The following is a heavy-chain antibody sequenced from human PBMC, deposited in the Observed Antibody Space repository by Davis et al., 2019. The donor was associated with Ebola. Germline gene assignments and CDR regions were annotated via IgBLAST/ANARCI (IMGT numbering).Heavy chain of an antibody. V-gene: IGHV4-59*01. J-gene: IGHJ6*04. CDR1: GDSISRYY. CDR2: IYYSGST. D-gene: IGHD4-17*01. CDR3: ASGPYGTRDYYYGMDV. Sequence: SETLSLTCTVSGDSISRYYWSWIRQPPGKGLEWIGYIYYSGSTNYNPPLKSRVTISVDTSKNQFSLKLSSVTAADTAVYYCASGPYGTRDYYYGMDVWGKGTTVTISS.